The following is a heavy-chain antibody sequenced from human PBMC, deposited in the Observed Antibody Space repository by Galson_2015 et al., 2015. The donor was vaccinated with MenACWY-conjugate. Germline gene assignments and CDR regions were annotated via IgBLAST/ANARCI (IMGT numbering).Heavy chain of an antibody. V-gene: IGHV3-74*01. CDR3: ARDNNWSFDS. D-gene: IGHD1-1*01. J-gene: IGHJ4*02. CDR1: GFTFNNYW. CDR2: IKADGSFS. Sequence: SLRLSCAASGFTFNNYWMHWVRQPPGKGLEWISYIKADGSFSNYADSVKGRFTISTDNAKNMVYLLMDGLGDEDTAVYFCARDNNWSFDSWGQGTLVTVSS.